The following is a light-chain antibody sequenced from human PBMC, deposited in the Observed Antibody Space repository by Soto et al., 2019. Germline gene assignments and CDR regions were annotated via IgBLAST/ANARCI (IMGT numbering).Light chain of an antibody. Sequence: DIQITQSPSTLPASLAARFTIICRASQSISNWVAWYQQKPGTAPKLLIYHASSLESGVPSRFSGSGSGTEFTLTSSSLQPDDFATYYCQQNNSYSFGQGTKVDIK. V-gene: IGKV1-5*02. CDR2: HAS. CDR1: QSISNW. CDR3: QQNNSYS. J-gene: IGKJ1*01.